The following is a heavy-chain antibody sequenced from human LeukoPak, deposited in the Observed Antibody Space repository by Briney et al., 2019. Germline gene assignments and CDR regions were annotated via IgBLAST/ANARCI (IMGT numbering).Heavy chain of an antibody. J-gene: IGHJ4*02. Sequence: SETLSLTCAVSGGSISSSNWWSWVRQPPGKGLEWIGEIYHSGSTNYNPSLKSRVTISVDKSKNQFSLKLSSVTAADTAVYYCARGARYSSGWSGESNFDYWGQGTLVTVSS. D-gene: IGHD6-13*01. CDR3: ARGARYSSGWSGESNFDY. V-gene: IGHV4-4*02. CDR1: GGSISSSNW. CDR2: IYHSGST.